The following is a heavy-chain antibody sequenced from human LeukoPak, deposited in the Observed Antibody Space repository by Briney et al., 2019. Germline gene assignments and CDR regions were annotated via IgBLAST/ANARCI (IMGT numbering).Heavy chain of an antibody. D-gene: IGHD1-26*01. CDR3: AREVPWESLDP. J-gene: IGHJ5*02. CDR2: IHYSGST. V-gene: IGHV4-59*12. Sequence: SETLSLTCTVSGGSISSYYWSWIRQPPGKGLEWIGYIHYSGSTYYNPSLKSRVTISVDTSKNQFSLKLSSVTAADTAVYYCAREVPWESLDPWGQGTLVTVSS. CDR1: GGSISSYY.